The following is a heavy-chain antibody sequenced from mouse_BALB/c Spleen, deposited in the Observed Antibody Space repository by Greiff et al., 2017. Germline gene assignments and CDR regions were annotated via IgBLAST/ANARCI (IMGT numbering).Heavy chain of an antibody. J-gene: IGHJ1*01. D-gene: IGHD2-1*01. CDR3: ASYGTWYFDV. CDR2: ISYSGST. CDR1: GYSITSDYA. Sequence: EVQRVESGPGLVKPSQSLSLTCTVTGYSITSDYAWNWIRQFPGNKLEWMGYISYSGSTSYNPSLKSRISITRDTSKNQFFLQLNSVTTEDTATYYCASYGTWYFDVWGAGTTVTVSS. V-gene: IGHV3-2*02.